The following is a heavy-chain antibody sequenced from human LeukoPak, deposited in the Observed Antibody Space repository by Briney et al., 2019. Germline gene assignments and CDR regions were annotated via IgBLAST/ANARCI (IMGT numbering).Heavy chain of an antibody. CDR2: IYTSGST. J-gene: IGHJ4*02. CDR1: GGSISSGKYY. Sequence: SQTLSLTCTVPGGSISSGKYYWNWIRQPAGKGLEWIGRIYTSGSTNYNPSLKSRVTISVDTSKSQFSLKLSSVTAADTAVYYCVRVPLSRGSYYFDYWGQGTLVTVSS. V-gene: IGHV4-61*02. CDR3: VRVPLSRGSYYFDY. D-gene: IGHD3-10*01.